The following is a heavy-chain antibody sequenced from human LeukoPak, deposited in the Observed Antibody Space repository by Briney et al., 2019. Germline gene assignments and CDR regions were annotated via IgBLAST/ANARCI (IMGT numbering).Heavy chain of an antibody. Sequence: SETLSLTCTVSGDSISSTSYYWVWIRQPPGKGLEWIGSIYYSGNTYYSPSLKSRVTISVATSKNQFSLKLSSVTAADTAVYYCAADSSGYYYGPYWGQGTLVTVSS. J-gene: IGHJ4*02. CDR3: AADSSGYYYGPY. D-gene: IGHD3-22*01. CDR2: IYYSGNT. CDR1: GDSISSTSYY. V-gene: IGHV4-39*01.